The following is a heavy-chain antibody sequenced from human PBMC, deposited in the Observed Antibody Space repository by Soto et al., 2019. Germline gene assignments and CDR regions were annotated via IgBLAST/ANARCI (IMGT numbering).Heavy chain of an antibody. CDR1: GGSISNAFSY. D-gene: IGHD3-10*01. J-gene: IGHJ4*02. Sequence: QLQLQESGPGLVKPSETLSLTCTVSGGSISNAFSYWGWIRQPPGKGLEWIGGIYYSGTTHYNPSLKSRVTISVDASQNQFSLKLSSLTAADTAVYYCARQYYEYTSWTYYHFDFWGQGTLVTVSS. CDR3: ARQYYEYTSWTYYHFDF. CDR2: IYYSGTT. V-gene: IGHV4-39*01.